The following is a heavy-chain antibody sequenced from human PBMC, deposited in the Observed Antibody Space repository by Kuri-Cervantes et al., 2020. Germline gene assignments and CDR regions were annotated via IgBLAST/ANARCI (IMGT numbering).Heavy chain of an antibody. CDR2: IYYSGST. Sequence: GSLRLSCAVSGGSISSSNWWSWIRQPPGKGLEWIGYIYYSGSTYYNPSLKSRVTISVDTSKNQFSLKLSSVTAADTAVYYCASLDTAIDYYGMDVWGQGTTVTVSS. CDR1: GGSISSSNW. D-gene: IGHD5-18*01. V-gene: IGHV4-4*02. J-gene: IGHJ6*02. CDR3: ASLDTAIDYYGMDV.